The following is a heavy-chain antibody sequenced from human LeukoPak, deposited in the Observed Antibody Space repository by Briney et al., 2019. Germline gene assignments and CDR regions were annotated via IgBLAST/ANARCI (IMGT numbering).Heavy chain of an antibody. CDR3: ARARRIIGVAVAARPGGDY. J-gene: IGHJ4*02. CDR1: GGSISSGGYS. D-gene: IGHD6-6*01. V-gene: IGHV4-30-4*07. Sequence: PSETLSLTCAVSGGSISSGGYSWNWIRQPPGKGLEWIGYIYYSGSTYYNPSLKSRVSISVDTSKNQFSLKLTSVTAADTAVYYCARARRIIGVAVAARPGGDYWGQGTLVTVSS. CDR2: IYYSGST.